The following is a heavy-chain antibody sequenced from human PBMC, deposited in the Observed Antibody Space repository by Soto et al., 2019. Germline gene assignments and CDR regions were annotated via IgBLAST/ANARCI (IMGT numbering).Heavy chain of an antibody. CDR2: IYQSGST. CDR1: GGAISSSKW. D-gene: IGHD6-13*01. V-gene: IGHV4-4*02. J-gene: IGHJ4*02. Sequence: PSETLSLTCAVSGGAISSSKWWSWVRQPPGKGLEWIGEIYQSGSTNYNPSLESRVRMSVDKSRNQFSLKLTSVSAADTAVYYCARASPTIAAAAILDYWGQGTLVTVSS. CDR3: ARASPTIAAAAILDY.